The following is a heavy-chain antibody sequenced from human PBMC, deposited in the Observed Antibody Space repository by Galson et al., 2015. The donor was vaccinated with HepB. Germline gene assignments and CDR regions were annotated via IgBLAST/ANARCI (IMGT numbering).Heavy chain of an antibody. D-gene: IGHD2-15*01. CDR3: AKDPNGDFVGGFEM. CDR2: ISGRGGST. CDR1: GFTFSSSA. Sequence: SLRLSGAASGFTFSSSAMSWVRQAPGKGLEWVSVISGRGGSTYYADPVKGRFNISRDNSKNMVHLQLNSLRAEDTAVYYCAKDPNGDFVGGFEMCGQGTLVTVSS. J-gene: IGHJ3*02. V-gene: IGHV3-23*01.